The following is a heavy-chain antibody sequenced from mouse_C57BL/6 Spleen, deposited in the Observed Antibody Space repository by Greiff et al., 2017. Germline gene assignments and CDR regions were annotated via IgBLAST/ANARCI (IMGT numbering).Heavy chain of an antibody. CDR2: IYPGSGST. CDR1: GYTFTSYW. D-gene: IGHD1-1*01. V-gene: IGHV1-55*01. CDR3: ARGDYYGSSWGNYYAMDY. J-gene: IGHJ4*01. Sequence: QVQLQQPGAELVKPGASVKMSCKASGYTFTSYWITWVKQRPGQGLEWIGDIYPGSGSTNYNEKFKSKATLTVDTSSSTAYMQLSSLTSEDSAVYYCARGDYYGSSWGNYYAMDYWGQGTSVTVSS.